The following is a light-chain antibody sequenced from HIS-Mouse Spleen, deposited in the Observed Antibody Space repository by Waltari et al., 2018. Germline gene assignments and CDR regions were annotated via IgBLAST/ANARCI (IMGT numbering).Light chain of an antibody. Sequence: QSALTQPASVSGSPGQSITISGTGTSGDVGSSNLVSWSQQHPGKAPKLMIYEGSKRPSGVSNRFSGSKSGNTASLTISGLQAEDEADYYCCSYAVSSTWVFGGGTKLTVL. CDR1: SGDVGSSNL. CDR2: EGS. J-gene: IGLJ3*02. V-gene: IGLV2-23*01. CDR3: CSYAVSSTWV.